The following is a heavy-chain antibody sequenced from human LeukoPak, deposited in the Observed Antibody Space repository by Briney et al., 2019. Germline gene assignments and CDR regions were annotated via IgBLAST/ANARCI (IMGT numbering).Heavy chain of an antibody. CDR2: INWNGVST. D-gene: IGHD4-23*01. V-gene: IGHV3-20*04. CDR1: GFTFDDYG. CDR3: ARHGGQPYPFHM. Sequence: PGGSLRLSCAASGFTFDDYGMSWVRQAPGKGLEWVSGINWNGVSTGYADSVKGRFTISRDNAKNSLYLQMNSLGAEHTALYYCARHGGQPYPFHMRGQGTMVTVSS. J-gene: IGHJ3*02.